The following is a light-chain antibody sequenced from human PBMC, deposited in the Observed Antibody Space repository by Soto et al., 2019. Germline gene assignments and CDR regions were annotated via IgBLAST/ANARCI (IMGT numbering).Light chain of an antibody. CDR2: DVS. V-gene: IGLV2-14*03. J-gene: IGLJ1*01. CDR1: SSDIGSYNY. Sequence: QSVLTQPASVSGSPGQSITISCTGTSSDIGSYNYVSWYQHHPGKAPKLMIYDVSNRPSGVSNRFSGSKSGNTASLTISGLQAEDEGDYYCSSFTSSTTHVFGTGTKVTV. CDR3: SSFTSSTTHV.